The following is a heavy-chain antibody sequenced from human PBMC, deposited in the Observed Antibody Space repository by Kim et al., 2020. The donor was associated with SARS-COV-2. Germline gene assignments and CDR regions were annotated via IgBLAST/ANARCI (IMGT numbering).Heavy chain of an antibody. J-gene: IGHJ6*02. CDR3: ARPYYYGSGSSALLGMDV. V-gene: IGHV1-3*01. D-gene: IGHD3-10*01. Sequence: ASVKVSCKASGYTFTSYAMHWVRQAPGQRLEWMGWINAGNGNTKYSQKFQGRVTITRDTSASTAYMELSSLRSEDTAVYYCARPYYYGSGSSALLGMDVWGQGTTVTVSS. CDR2: INAGNGNT. CDR1: GYTFTSYA.